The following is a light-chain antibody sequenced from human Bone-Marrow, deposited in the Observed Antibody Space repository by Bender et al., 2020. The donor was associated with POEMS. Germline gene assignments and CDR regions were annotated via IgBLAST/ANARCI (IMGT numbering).Light chain of an antibody. V-gene: IGLV1-40*01. CDR2: YDD. J-gene: IGLJ3*02. CDR3: SAWDDSLSGWV. CDR1: RSNIGAGYD. Sequence: QSVLTQPPSVSGAPGQRVTISCTGSRSNIGAGYDVHWYQQVPGTAPKVVSYYDDLLTPGVSDRFSASKSGTSASLDISELQSEDEALYYCSAWDDSLSGWVFGGGTKLTVL.